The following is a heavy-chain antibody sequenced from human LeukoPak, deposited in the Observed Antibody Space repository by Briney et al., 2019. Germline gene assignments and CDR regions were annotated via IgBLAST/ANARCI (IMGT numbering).Heavy chain of an antibody. Sequence: GGSLRLSCAASGFTFDDYAMHWVRQAPGKGLEWVSGISWNSGSIGYADSVKGRFTISRDHAKNSLCLQMNSLRAEDTALYYCAKGQLRMAAEFDYWGQGTLVTVSS. CDR3: AKGQLRMAAEFDY. CDR1: GFTFDDYA. CDR2: ISWNSGSI. J-gene: IGHJ4*02. V-gene: IGHV3-9*01. D-gene: IGHD2-2*01.